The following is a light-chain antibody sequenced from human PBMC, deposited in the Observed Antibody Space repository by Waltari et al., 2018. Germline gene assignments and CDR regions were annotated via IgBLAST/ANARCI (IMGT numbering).Light chain of an antibody. CDR3: QQYATYPRT. V-gene: IGKV1-5*03. J-gene: IGKJ1*01. Sequence: DIQMSQSPSTLSASVGDRVTITCRASRSFSTGLAWYQQKPGKATKLLIYGASTLQIGVPSRFSGSGSGKDFSLTINSLQPDDFATYYCQQYATYPRTFGQGTNVEVK. CDR2: GAS. CDR1: RSFSTG.